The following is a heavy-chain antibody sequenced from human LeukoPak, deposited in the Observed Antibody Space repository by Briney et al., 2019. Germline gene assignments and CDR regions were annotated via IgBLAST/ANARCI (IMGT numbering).Heavy chain of an antibody. J-gene: IGHJ3*02. D-gene: IGHD7-27*01. V-gene: IGHV3-30*03. CDR1: GFTFSSYG. CDR2: ISYDGSNK. Sequence: GRSLRLSCAASGFTFSSYGMHWVRQAPGKGLEWVAVISYDGSNKYYADSVKGRFTISRDNSKNTLYLQMNSLRAEDTAVYYCARRPDSLGAFDIWGQGTMVTVSS. CDR3: ARRPDSLGAFDI.